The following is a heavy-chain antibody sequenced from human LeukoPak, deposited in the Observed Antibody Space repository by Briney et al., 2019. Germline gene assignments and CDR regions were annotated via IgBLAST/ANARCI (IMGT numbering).Heavy chain of an antibody. CDR1: GGSISSSSYY. V-gene: IGHV4-39*01. J-gene: IGHJ5*02. D-gene: IGHD6-13*01. CDR2: IYYSGST. Sequence: KASETLSLTCTVSGGSISSSSYYWGWIRQPPGKGLEWIGSIYYSGSTYYNPSLKSRVTISVDTSKNQFSLKLSSVTAADTAVYYCASGPGTSSSWYGWFDPWGQGTLVTVSS. CDR3: ASGPGTSSSWYGWFDP.